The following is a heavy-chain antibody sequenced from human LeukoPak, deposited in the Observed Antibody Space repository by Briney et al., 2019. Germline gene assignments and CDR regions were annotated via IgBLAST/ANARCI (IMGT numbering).Heavy chain of an antibody. CDR3: ARVGGGRKRYYFDY. Sequence: PGGSLRLSCAASGFTFSSYVMHWVRQAPGKGLEWVAIISYDGSNEYYADSVKGRFTISRDNSKNTLYLQMNSLRAEDTAVYYYARVGGGRKRYYFDYWGQGTLVTVSS. V-gene: IGHV3-30*14. D-gene: IGHD3-16*01. J-gene: IGHJ4*02. CDR1: GFTFSSYV. CDR2: ISYDGSNE.